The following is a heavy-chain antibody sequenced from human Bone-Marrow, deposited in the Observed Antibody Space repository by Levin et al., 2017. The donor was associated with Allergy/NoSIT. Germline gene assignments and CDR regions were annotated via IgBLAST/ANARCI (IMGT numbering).Heavy chain of an antibody. CDR3: VSGHTAYSSSWYYDY. D-gene: IGHD6-13*01. J-gene: IGHJ4*02. Sequence: PSETLSLTCNVSGGSMNTYYWSWIRQSPGRGLEWIGYIDDRGSNNNNPSLKSRATLSVDTSKKQVSLRLRSVTAADTAVYYCVSGHTAYSSSWYYDYWGQGILVTVSS. V-gene: IGHV4-59*01. CDR2: IDDRGSN. CDR1: GGSMNTYY.